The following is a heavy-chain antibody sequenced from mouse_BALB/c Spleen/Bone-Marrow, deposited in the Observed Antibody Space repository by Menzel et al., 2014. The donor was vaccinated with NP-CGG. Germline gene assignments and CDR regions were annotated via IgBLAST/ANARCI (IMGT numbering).Heavy chain of an antibody. J-gene: IGHJ2*01. V-gene: IGHV4-1*02. CDR2: INPDSSTI. CDR3: ARQGYYGYSDY. CDR1: GFAFSRYW. Sequence: EVKVEESGGGLVQPGGSLKLSCAASGFAFSRYWMSWVRQAPGKGLEWIGEINPDSSTINFTPSLKDKFIISRDNAKNTLFLQMRKVRSEDTALYYCARQGYYGYSDYWGQGTTLTVSS. D-gene: IGHD1-2*01.